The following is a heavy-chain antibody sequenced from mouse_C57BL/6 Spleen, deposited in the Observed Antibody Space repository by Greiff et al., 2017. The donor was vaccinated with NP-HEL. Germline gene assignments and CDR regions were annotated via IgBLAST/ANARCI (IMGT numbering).Heavy chain of an antibody. CDR1: GYTFTSYW. J-gene: IGHJ3*01. CDR3: ACWDFAWVAY. D-gene: IGHD4-1*01. V-gene: IGHV1-52*01. Sequence: QVHVKQPGAELVRPGSSVKLSCKASGYTFTSYWMHWVKQRPIQGLEWIGNIDPSDSETHYNQKFKDKATLTVDKSSSTAYMQLSSLTSEDSAVYYCACWDFAWVAYWGQGTLVTVSA. CDR2: IDPSDSET.